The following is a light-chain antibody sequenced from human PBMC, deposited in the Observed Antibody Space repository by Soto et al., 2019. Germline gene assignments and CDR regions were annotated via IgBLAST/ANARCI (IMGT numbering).Light chain of an antibody. Sequence: EILMTQSPGTLSVSPGEKAILSCRASQSIGNNLAWYQQKPGQTPRLLVFDASTRATGFPPRFSGSGSGTEFTLTISSLQSEDFAVYYCQQYNNWPLTFGGGTKVDIK. J-gene: IGKJ4*01. V-gene: IGKV3-15*01. CDR2: DAS. CDR3: QQYNNWPLT. CDR1: QSIGNN.